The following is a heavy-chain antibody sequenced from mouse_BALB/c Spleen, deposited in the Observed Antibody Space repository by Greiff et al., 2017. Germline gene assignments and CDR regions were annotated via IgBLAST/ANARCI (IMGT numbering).Heavy chain of an antibody. V-gene: IGHV2-2*02. Sequence: VQLQQSGPGLVQPSQSLSITCTVSGFSLTSYGVHWVRQSPGKGLEWLGVIWSGGSTDYNAAFISRLSISKDNSKSQVFFKMNSLQANDTAIYYCARTGGNYDFLYAMDYWGQGTSVTVSS. CDR2: IWSGGST. J-gene: IGHJ4*01. CDR1: GFSLTSYG. D-gene: IGHD2-1*01. CDR3: ARTGGNYDFLYAMDY.